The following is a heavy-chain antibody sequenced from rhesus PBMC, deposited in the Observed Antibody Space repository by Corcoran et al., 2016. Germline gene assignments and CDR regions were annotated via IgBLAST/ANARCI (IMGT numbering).Heavy chain of an antibody. J-gene: IGHJ6*01. V-gene: IGHV4S10*01. D-gene: IGHD1-20*01. CDR3: AKVMGWNNPYGLDS. Sequence: QVQLQESGPGVVKPSETLSLICAVSGGSISSYWWGWIRQPLGKGLVWIGQTYGDSTTTHYNPALKSRVTISSDTSQHQFSLKLSSVTAADTALYYCAKVMGWNNPYGLDSWGQGVVVTVSS. CDR1: GGSISSYW. CDR2: TYGDSTTT.